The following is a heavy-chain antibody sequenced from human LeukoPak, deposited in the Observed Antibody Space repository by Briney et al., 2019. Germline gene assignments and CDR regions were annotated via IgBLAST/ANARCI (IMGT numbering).Heavy chain of an antibody. D-gene: IGHD3-10*01. CDR2: IYYTGTT. CDR3: ARRGGLNRGYWYFDL. CDR1: GDPIRSSY. J-gene: IGHJ2*01. Sequence: SETLSLTCTVSGDPIRSSYWSWIRQPPGKGLEWIGDIYYTGTTTYNPSLKSRVTISVDTSKNQSSLNLSSVTAADTAVYYCARRGGLNRGYWYFDLWGRGTLVTVSS. V-gene: IGHV4-59*01.